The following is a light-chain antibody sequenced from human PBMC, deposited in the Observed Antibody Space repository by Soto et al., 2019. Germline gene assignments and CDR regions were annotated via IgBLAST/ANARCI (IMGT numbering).Light chain of an antibody. J-gene: IGLJ2*01. CDR3: CSYAGTKTLV. CDR1: SGDVGSYNL. CDR2: EAN. Sequence: QSVLTQPASVSGSLGQSITISCTGTSGDVGSYNLVSWYQQLPGEAPKLIIYEANRRPSGVSDRFSGSKSGNTASLTISGLQAGDEADYYCCSYAGTKTLVLGGGTKLTVL. V-gene: IGLV2-23*01.